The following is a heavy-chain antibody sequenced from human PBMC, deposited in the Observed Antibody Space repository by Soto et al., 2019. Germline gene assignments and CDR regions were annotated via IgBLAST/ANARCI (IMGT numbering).Heavy chain of an antibody. V-gene: IGHV3-33*01. CDR3: ARERGVVVVPAALDY. D-gene: IGHD2-2*01. Sequence: GGSLRLSCAASGFTFSSYGMHWVRQAPGKGLEWVAVIWYDGSNKYYADSVKGRFTISRDNSKNTLYLQMNSLRAEDTAVYYCARERGVVVVPAALDYWGQGTLVTVSS. CDR2: IWYDGSNK. CDR1: GFTFSSYG. J-gene: IGHJ4*02.